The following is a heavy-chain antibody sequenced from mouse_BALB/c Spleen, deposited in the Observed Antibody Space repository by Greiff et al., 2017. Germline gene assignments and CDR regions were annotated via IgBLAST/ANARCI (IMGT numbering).Heavy chain of an antibody. J-gene: IGHJ4*01. V-gene: IGHV5-6-4*01. Sequence: EVMLVESGGGLVKPGGSLKLSCAASGFTFSSYTMSWVRQTPEKRLEWVATISSGGSYTYYPDSVKGRFTISRDNAKNTLYLQMSSLKSEDTAMYYCTREGYRYDGGPYAMDYWGQGTSVTVSS. CDR1: GFTFSSYT. D-gene: IGHD2-14*01. CDR3: TREGYRYDGGPYAMDY. CDR2: ISSGGSYT.